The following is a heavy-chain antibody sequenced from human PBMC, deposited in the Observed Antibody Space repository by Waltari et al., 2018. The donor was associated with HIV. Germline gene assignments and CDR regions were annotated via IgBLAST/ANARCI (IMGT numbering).Heavy chain of an antibody. CDR3: AREGTFDI. CDR1: GYMFTNFG. Sequence: QGHLVQSGAEMRKPGASVKVSCEASGYMFTNFGFSWVRQAPGQGLEWMGRISNYNGNTNYAQKVRGRVTMTTDPSVSTAYMELRTLKSDDTATYYCAREGTFDIWGQGTMVTVSS. CDR2: ISNYNGNT. V-gene: IGHV1-18*01. J-gene: IGHJ3*02.